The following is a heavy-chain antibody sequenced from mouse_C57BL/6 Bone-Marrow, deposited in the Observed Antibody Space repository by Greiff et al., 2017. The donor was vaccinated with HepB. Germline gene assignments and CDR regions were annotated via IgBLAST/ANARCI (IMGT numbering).Heavy chain of an antibody. Sequence: EVNLVESGGDLVKPGGSLKLSCAASGFTFSSYGMSWVRQTPDKRLEWVATISSGGSYTYYPDSVKGRFTISRDNAKNTLYLQMSSLKSEDTAMYYCAKVSLALYWYFDVWGTGTTVTVSS. V-gene: IGHV5-6*01. D-gene: IGHD2-14*01. CDR2: ISSGGSYT. CDR1: GFTFSSYG. CDR3: AKVSLALYWYFDV. J-gene: IGHJ1*03.